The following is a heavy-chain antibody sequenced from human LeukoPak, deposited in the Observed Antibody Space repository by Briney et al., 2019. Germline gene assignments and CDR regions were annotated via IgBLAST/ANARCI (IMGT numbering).Heavy chain of an antibody. CDR3: AKGVCGSRSTSFADF. D-gene: IGHD3-10*01. CDR1: GFTFSNYA. Sequence: QPGGSLRLSCVVSGFTFSNYAMHWVRQAPGKGLEWAAVISHDGKERYYGDPVKGRFTISRDNSKNTLYLQMNNMRAEDTATYYCAKGVCGSRSTSFADFWGQGTLVTVSS. J-gene: IGHJ4*02. CDR2: ISHDGKER. V-gene: IGHV3-30*18.